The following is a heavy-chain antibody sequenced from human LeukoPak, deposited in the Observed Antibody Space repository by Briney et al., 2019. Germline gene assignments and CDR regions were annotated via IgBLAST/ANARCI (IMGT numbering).Heavy chain of an antibody. J-gene: IGHJ4*02. V-gene: IGHV4-31*03. Sequence: SQTLSLTCTVSGGSISSGGYYWSWIRQHPGKGLEWIGYIYYSGSTYYNPSLKSRVTISVDTSKNQFSLKLSSVTAADTAVYYCARDRSGYNDFDYWGQGTLVTVSS. CDR1: GGSISSGGYY. CDR3: ARDRSGYNDFDY. D-gene: IGHD1-1*01. CDR2: IYYSGST.